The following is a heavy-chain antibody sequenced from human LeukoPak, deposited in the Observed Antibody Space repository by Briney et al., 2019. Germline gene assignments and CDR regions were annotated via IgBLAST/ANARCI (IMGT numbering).Heavy chain of an antibody. Sequence: ASVKVSCKASGYTFTGYYMHWVRQAPGQGLEWMGRINANSGGTNYAQKFQGRVTMTRDTSISTAYMELSRLRSDDTAVYYCARDRARSYYDSSGYYYVISDAFDIWGQGTMVTVSS. V-gene: IGHV1-2*06. CDR1: GYTFTGYY. J-gene: IGHJ3*02. CDR3: ARDRARSYYDSSGYYYVISDAFDI. CDR2: INANSGGT. D-gene: IGHD3-22*01.